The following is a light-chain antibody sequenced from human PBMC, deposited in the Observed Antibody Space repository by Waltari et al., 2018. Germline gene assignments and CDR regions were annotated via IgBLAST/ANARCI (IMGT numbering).Light chain of an antibody. V-gene: IGKV1-39*01. CDR3: QHSYNTPQKT. Sequence: DIQMTQSPSSLSASVGDRVTITCRASERIGIYLNWYQQKPGEAPNLLIYAASSLQSGVPSRFSGSASEKDFTLTVSSLQPEDFATYYYQHSYNTPQKTFAQVTKVQIK. J-gene: IGKJ1*01. CDR1: ERIGIY. CDR2: AAS.